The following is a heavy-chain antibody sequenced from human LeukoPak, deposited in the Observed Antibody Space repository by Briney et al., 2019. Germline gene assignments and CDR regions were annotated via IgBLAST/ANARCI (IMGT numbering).Heavy chain of an antibody. CDR1: GFTVSSNY. D-gene: IGHD6-19*01. V-gene: IGHV3-53*01. CDR3: ARGPWGSSGWSYFDY. J-gene: IGHJ4*02. Sequence: GGSLRLSCAASGFTVSSNYMSWVRQAPGKGLEWVSVIYSGGSTYYADSVKGRFTISRDNSKNTLYLQMNSLRAEDTAVYYCARGPWGSSGWSYFDYWGQGTLVTVSS. CDR2: IYSGGST.